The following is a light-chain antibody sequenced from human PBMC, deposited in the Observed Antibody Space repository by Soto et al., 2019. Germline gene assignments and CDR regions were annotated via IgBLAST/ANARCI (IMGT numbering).Light chain of an antibody. CDR2: AAS. CDR3: QQYCSSPRT. J-gene: IGKJ1*01. V-gene: IGKV3-20*01. CDR1: QSVRSSS. Sequence: EIVLTQSPDTLSLSPGESATLSCRASQSVRSSSLAWYQQTPGQTPRLLIYAASSMATGIPDRFSGSGSGTDFSLTISRLEAEDFAVYYCQQYCSSPRTFGQGTKVDIK.